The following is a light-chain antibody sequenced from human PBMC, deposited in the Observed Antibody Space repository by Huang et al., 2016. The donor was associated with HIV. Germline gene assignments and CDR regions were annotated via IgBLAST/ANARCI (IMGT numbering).Light chain of an antibody. Sequence: DIVMTQTPLSLSVTPGQPASISCKSSQSLLHSDGKTYLFWYLQKPGQSPQLLIYEGSHLVSGVPDRFSGSGSGTDFTLKISRVEAEDVGVYYCMQSIQLPPTFGPGTTVDIK. J-gene: IGKJ3*01. CDR3: MQSIQLPPT. CDR2: EGS. CDR1: QSLLHSDGKTY. V-gene: IGKV2D-29*02.